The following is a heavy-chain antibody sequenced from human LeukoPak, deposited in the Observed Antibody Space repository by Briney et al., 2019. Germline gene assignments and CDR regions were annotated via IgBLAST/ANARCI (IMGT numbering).Heavy chain of an antibody. CDR1: GGSFSGYY. Sequence: TSETLSLTCAVYGGSFSGYYWSWIRQPPGKGLEWIGEINHSGSINYNPSLKSRVTISVDTSKNQFSLKLSSVTAADTAVFYCARGPTIAAAGRDYYYYGMDVWGQGTTVTVSS. CDR3: ARGPTIAAAGRDYYYYGMDV. D-gene: IGHD6-13*01. J-gene: IGHJ6*02. CDR2: INHSGSI. V-gene: IGHV4-34*01.